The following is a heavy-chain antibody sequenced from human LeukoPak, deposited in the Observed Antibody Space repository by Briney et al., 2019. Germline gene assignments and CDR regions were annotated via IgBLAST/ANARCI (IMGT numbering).Heavy chain of an antibody. J-gene: IGHJ5*02. V-gene: IGHV4-59*08. CDR1: GGSVSGYY. D-gene: IGHD2/OR15-2a*01. CDR3: ARQAVIIPTGMEGPWFDP. Sequence: PSETLSLTCVAYGGSVSGYYWSWIRQPPGKGLEWIANIYYAGSSNYNPSLKSRVSVSIDASKNHLSLKLTSVTAADTAIYYCARQAVIIPTGMEGPWFDPWGQGTLVAVSS. CDR2: IYYAGSS.